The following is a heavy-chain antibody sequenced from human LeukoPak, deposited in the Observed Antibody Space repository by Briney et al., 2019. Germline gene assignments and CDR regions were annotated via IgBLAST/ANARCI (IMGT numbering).Heavy chain of an antibody. J-gene: IGHJ4*02. CDR1: GFTFINYW. D-gene: IGHD2-15*01. CDR3: ARVQGCSGGTCYFHY. CDR2: INRDGSST. Sequence: GGSLRLSCAASGFTFINYWMVWVRQAPGKGLLWVSRINRDGSSTTYADSVKGRFTISRDNAKNTVYLQMNSLRAEDTAVYYCARVQGCSGGTCYFHYWGQGTLVTVSS. V-gene: IGHV3-74*01.